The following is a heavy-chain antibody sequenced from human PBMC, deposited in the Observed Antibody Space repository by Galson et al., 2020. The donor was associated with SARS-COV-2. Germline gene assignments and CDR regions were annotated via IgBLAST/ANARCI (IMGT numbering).Heavy chain of an antibody. D-gene: IGHD3-22*01. V-gene: IGHV3-23*01. CDR3: AKGPLGRVVVIIYFDY. J-gene: IGHJ4*02. Sequence: GGSLRLSCAASGFTFSSYAMSWVRQAPGKGLEWVSAISGSGGSTYYADSVKGRFTISRDNSKNTLYLQMNSLRAEDTAVYYCAKGPLGRVVVIIYFDYWGQGTLVTVSS. CDR1: GFTFSSYA. CDR2: ISGSGGST.